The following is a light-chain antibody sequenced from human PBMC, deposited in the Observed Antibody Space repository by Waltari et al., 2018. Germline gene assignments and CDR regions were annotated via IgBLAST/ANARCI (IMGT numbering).Light chain of an antibody. J-gene: IGKJ1*01. CDR1: QSVSSI. Sequence: EIVMTQSPATLSVSPGERATLSCRASQSVSSILAWYQQKPGQAPRLLIYGASTRATGIPARFSGSGSGTEFTLTISSLQSEDCAVYYCQQYNNWPRTFGQGTTVEIK. CDR2: GAS. CDR3: QQYNNWPRT. V-gene: IGKV3-15*01.